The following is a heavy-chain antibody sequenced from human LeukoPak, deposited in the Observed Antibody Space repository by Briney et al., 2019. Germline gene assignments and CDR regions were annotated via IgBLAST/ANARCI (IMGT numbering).Heavy chain of an antibody. J-gene: IGHJ4*02. Sequence: SVKVSCRASGHPYTRYGISWVRQPPGKGLEGMGWISDYNGKKNYAQKLQGRVNMTTDTSTSTAYMELRSLRSDDTAVYYCARDYRDVLLWFGELSKWGQGTLVTVSS. D-gene: IGHD3-10*01. CDR2: ISDYNGKK. CDR3: ARDYRDVLLWFGELSK. V-gene: IGHV1-18*01. CDR1: GHPYTRYG.